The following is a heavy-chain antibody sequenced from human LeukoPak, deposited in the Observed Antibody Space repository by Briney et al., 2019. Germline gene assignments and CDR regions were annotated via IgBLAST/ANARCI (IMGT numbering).Heavy chain of an antibody. D-gene: IGHD1-20*01. J-gene: IGHJ5*02. Sequence: GGSLRLSCAASGFTVSSTFMSWVRQAPGKGPEWVSVIYSGGSTYYTDSVRGRFTTSRDNSKNTLYLQMNSLRAEDTAVYYCTRGSDNYNWFDPWGQGTLVTVSS. CDR2: IYSGGST. CDR3: TRGSDNYNWFDP. CDR1: GFTVSSTF. V-gene: IGHV3-53*01.